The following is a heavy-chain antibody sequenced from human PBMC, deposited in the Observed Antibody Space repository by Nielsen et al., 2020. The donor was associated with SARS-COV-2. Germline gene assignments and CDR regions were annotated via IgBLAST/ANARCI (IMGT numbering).Heavy chain of an antibody. D-gene: IGHD6-19*01. J-gene: IGHJ4*02. V-gene: IGHV4-4*02. CDR3: ARAGGSSGWYYFDY. CDR1: GGSISSSNW. CDR2: VFHSGST. Sequence: SETLSLTFTVSGGSISSSNWWSWVRQPPGKGLGWIGEVFHSGSTTYNPSLKSRVTISVDRSRKQFSLKLSSVAAADTAVYYCARAGGSSGWYYFDYWGQGTLVTVSS.